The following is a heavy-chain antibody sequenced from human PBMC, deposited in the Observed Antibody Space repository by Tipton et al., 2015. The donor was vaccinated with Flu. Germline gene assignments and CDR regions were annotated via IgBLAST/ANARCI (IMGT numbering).Heavy chain of an antibody. V-gene: IGHV4-38-2*02. Sequence: TLSLTCSVSGDSIGSPYYWGWIRQPPGKGLEWIGTTYYSGSTYYNSSLKSRITISVDTSQNQFSLQLTSVTAADTAVYYCARVSDFLTGYPSYFDSWGQGTLVTVSS. CDR2: TYYSGST. CDR1: GDSIGSPYY. J-gene: IGHJ4*02. D-gene: IGHD3-9*01. CDR3: ARVSDFLTGYPSYFDS.